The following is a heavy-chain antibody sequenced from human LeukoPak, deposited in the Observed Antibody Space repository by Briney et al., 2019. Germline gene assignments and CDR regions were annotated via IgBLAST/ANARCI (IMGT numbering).Heavy chain of an antibody. CDR3: ARDPSTMPFDY. CDR1: GFTISSYW. D-gene: IGHD2-2*01. Sequence: GGSLRLSCGASGFTISSYWMSWVRQAPGKGLEWVANIKQDGSEKLYVDSVKGRFTISRDNAKNSLYLQMNSLRDEDTAVYYCARDPSTMPFDYWGQGTLVTVSS. V-gene: IGHV3-7*01. CDR2: IKQDGSEK. J-gene: IGHJ4*02.